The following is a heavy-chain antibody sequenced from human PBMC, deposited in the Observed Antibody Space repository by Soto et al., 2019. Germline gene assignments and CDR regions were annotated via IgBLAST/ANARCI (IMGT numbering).Heavy chain of an antibody. D-gene: IGHD3-3*01. CDR1: GFTFSSYW. CDR2: IKQDGSEK. V-gene: IGHV3-7*01. Sequence: GGSLRLSCAASGFTFSSYWMSWVRQAPGKGLEWVANIKQDGSEKYYVDSVKGRFTISRDNAKNSLYLQMNSLRAEDTAVYYCARDRVLRFLEWLPYYGMDVWGQGTTVTVSS. J-gene: IGHJ6*02. CDR3: ARDRVLRFLEWLPYYGMDV.